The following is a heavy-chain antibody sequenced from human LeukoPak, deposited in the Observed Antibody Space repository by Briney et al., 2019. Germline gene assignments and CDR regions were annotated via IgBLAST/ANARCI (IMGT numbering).Heavy chain of an antibody. V-gene: IGHV3-30*02. Sequence: GGSLRLSCVVSGFTLSDYGIHWVRQAPGRGLQWVAFIPFDGSHKYYADSVEGRFTISRDTSKNTLYLQMNSLTVEDTAVYYCAKGGSYCGGDCDAFDIWGQGTMVTVSS. J-gene: IGHJ3*02. CDR1: GFTLSDYG. D-gene: IGHD2-21*02. CDR3: AKGGSYCGGDCDAFDI. CDR2: IPFDGSHK.